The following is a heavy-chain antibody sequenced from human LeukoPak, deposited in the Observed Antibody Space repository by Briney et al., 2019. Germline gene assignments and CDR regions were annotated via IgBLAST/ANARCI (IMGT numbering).Heavy chain of an antibody. Sequence: GGSLRLSCAASGFTFSSYAMNWLRQAPGKGLEWVALISYDGRNKYYADSLEGRFTISRDNSKNTLYLQTNSLRAEDTAVYYCARDVTAGGDAFDIWGQGTMVTVSS. CDR2: ISYDGRNK. J-gene: IGHJ3*02. CDR3: ARDVTAGGDAFDI. V-gene: IGHV3-30*01. D-gene: IGHD1-14*01. CDR1: GFTFSSYA.